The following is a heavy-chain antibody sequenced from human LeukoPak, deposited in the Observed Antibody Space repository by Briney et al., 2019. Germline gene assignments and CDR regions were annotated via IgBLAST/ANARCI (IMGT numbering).Heavy chain of an antibody. D-gene: IGHD3-3*01. CDR2: INPNSGGT. V-gene: IGHV1-2*02. CDR1: GYTFTGYY. J-gene: IGHJ5*02. CDR3: ARIPATIFGVVLTLNWFDP. Sequence: ASVKVSCKASGYTFTGYYMHWVRQAPGQGLEWMGWINPNSGGTNYAQKFQGRVTMTRDTSISTAYMELSRLRSDDTAVYYCARIPATIFGVVLTLNWFDPWGQGTLVTVSS.